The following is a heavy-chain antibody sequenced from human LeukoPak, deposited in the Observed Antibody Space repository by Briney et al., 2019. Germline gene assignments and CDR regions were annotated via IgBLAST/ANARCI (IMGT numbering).Heavy chain of an antibody. Sequence: SVKVSCKASGGTLSSYAISWVRQAPGQGLEWMGRIIPILGIANYAQKFQGRVTITADKSTSTAYMELSNLRSEDTAVYYCARGPHIVVVPAAIGEFYYYYYGMDVWGQGTTVTVSS. D-gene: IGHD2-2*02. CDR2: IIPILGIA. V-gene: IGHV1-69*04. CDR1: GGTLSSYA. J-gene: IGHJ6*02. CDR3: ARGPHIVVVPAAIGEFYYYYYGMDV.